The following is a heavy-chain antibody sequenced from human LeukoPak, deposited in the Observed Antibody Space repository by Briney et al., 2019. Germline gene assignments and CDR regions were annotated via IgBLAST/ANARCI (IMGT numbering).Heavy chain of an antibody. CDR2: INPNSGGT. CDR1: GYTFTGYY. V-gene: IGHV1-2*02. D-gene: IGHD3-10*01. Sequence: EASVKVSCKASGYTFTGYYMHWVRQAPGQGLEWMGWINPNSGGTNYAQKFQGRVTMTRDTSISTAYMELSRLRSDDTAVYYCARDLVMVRGVRYGMDVWGQGTTVTVSS. J-gene: IGHJ6*02. CDR3: ARDLVMVRGVRYGMDV.